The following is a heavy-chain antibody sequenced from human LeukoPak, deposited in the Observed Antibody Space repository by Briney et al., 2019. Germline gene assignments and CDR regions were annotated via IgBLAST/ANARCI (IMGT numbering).Heavy chain of an antibody. CDR1: GDSISSSYY. D-gene: IGHD3-10*01. J-gene: IGHJ4*02. CDR3: VRGRGYYGFDY. V-gene: IGHV4-38-2*02. CDR2: ISHSGNT. Sequence: SETLSLTCYVSGDSISSSYYWGWIRQPPGKGLEWIGSISHSGNTYYNPSLKSRVTISVDTSKNQFSLKLSSVTAADTAVYYCVRGRGYYGFDYWGQGTLVTVSS.